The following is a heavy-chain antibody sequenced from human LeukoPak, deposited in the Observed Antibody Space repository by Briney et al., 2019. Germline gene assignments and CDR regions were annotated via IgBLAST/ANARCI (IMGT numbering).Heavy chain of an antibody. V-gene: IGHV3-74*01. CDR1: GFTFSNYW. D-gene: IGHD1-26*01. CDR3: ARDRGSTEFDY. J-gene: IGHJ4*02. CDR2: INSDGSRI. Sequence: GGSLRLSCAASGFTFSNYWIHWVRQAPGKGLVWVSRINSDGSRISYADSVKGRFTISRGNAKNTLYLQMNSLRAEDTAVYYCARDRGSTEFDYWGQGTLVTVSS.